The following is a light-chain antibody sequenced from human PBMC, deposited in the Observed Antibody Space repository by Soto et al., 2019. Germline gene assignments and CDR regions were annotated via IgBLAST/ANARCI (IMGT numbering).Light chain of an antibody. J-gene: IGKJ1*01. CDR2: GTS. Sequence: EIVLTQSPVPLSLAPGKGATLSCRASQSVKSSYLAWYQQKPGQAPRLLIFGTSNRATGIPDRFRGGGSGTDFTLTISSLEPEDFAVYYCQQYASSPGTFGQGTKVDIK. V-gene: IGKV3-20*01. CDR3: QQYASSPGT. CDR1: QSVKSSY.